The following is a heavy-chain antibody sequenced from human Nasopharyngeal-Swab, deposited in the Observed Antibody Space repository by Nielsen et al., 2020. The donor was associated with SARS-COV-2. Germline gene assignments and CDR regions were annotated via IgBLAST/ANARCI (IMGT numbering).Heavy chain of an antibody. CDR2: INGSGGST. J-gene: IGHJ4*02. CDR1: GFTFSSYA. D-gene: IGHD6-19*01. Sequence: GGSLRLSCAASGFTFSSYAMSWVRQAPGKGLEWVSAINGSGGSTYYADSVKGRFTISRDNSKNTLYLQMNSLRAKDTAVYYCAREYSSGWYIFDYWGQGTLVTVSS. CDR3: AREYSSGWYIFDY. V-gene: IGHV3-23*01.